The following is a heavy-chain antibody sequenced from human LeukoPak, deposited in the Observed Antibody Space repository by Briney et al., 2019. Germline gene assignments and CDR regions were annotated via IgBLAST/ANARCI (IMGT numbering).Heavy chain of an antibody. CDR1: GGSITSYY. D-gene: IGHD6-13*01. CDR2: IYDTGST. Sequence: SETLSLTCTVSGGSITSYYWSWIREPPGKGVEWIGYIYDTGSTNYSPSLKSRVTISVDTSKNQFSLKLSSVTAADTAVYYCARGLPGIAAAGPLGPLNYFDYWGQGTLVTVSS. J-gene: IGHJ4*02. V-gene: IGHV4-59*01. CDR3: ARGLPGIAAAGPLGPLNYFDY.